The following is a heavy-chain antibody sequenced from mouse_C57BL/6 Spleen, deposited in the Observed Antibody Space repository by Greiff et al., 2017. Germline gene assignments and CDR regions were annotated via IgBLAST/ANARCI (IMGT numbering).Heavy chain of an antibody. D-gene: IGHD1-1*01. CDR1: GYTFTSYT. Sequence: QVQLQQSGAELARPGASVKMSCKASGYTFTSYTMHWVKQRPGQGLEWIGYINPSSGYTKYNQKFKDKATLTADKSSSTAYMQLSSLTSEDSAVYYCARGITTVFDYWGQGTTLTVSS. CDR2: INPSSGYT. CDR3: ARGITTVFDY. V-gene: IGHV1-4*01. J-gene: IGHJ2*01.